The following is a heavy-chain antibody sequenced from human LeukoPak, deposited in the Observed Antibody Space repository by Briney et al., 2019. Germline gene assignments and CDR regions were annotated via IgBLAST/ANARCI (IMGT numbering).Heavy chain of an antibody. V-gene: IGHV1-2*02. CDR1: GYTFTGYY. CDR2: INPNSGGT. CDR3: ARTRYGSGSYYNDY. Sequence: GASVKVSCKASGYTFTGYYMHWVRQAPGQGLEWMGWINPNSGGTNYAQKFQGRVTMTRDTSINTAYMELSRLRSDDTAVYYCARTRYGSGSYYNDYWGQGTLVTVSS. J-gene: IGHJ4*02. D-gene: IGHD3-10*01.